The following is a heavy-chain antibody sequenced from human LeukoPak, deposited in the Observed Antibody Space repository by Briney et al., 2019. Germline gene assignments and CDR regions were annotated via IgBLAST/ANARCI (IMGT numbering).Heavy chain of an antibody. CDR1: GYTFTSYD. CDR2: MNPNSGNT. D-gene: IGHD3-9*01. Sequence: GASVKVSCKASGYTFTSYDINWVRQATGQGLEWMGWMNPNSGNTGYAQKFQGRVTMTRNTSISTAYMELSSLRSEDTAVYYCARVLRESLLNYYGMDVWGQGTTVTVSS. V-gene: IGHV1-8*01. CDR3: ARVLRESLLNYYGMDV. J-gene: IGHJ6*02.